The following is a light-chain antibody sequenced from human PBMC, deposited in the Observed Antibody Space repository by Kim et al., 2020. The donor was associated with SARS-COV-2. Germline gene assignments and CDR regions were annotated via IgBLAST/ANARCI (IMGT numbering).Light chain of an antibody. V-gene: IGLV7-46*01. CDR1: AVPISRGHI. Sequence: PGGTVTLTCEASAVPISRGHIPYWFQQKPGQTPRALTEDTRHRHSWTPARFSGPLLWGTAALTLSAAQAKDEAGYYCLLSYSDSRVFGGGTQLTVL. J-gene: IGLJ2*01. CDR2: DTR. CDR3: LLSYSDSRV.